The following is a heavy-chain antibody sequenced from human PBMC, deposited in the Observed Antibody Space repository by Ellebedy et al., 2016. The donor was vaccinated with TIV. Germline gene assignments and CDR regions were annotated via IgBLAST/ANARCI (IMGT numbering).Heavy chain of an antibody. CDR1: GFTFSSYG. V-gene: IGHV3-30*18. J-gene: IGHJ4*02. Sequence: PGGSLRLSCAGSGFTFSSYGIYWVRQAPGKGLEWVAAISYSGINEWYADSVKGRFTISRDNSKNTVYLQMNRLRVDDTAVYYCEKDPMAFDSLTYPHYLDVWGQGTRVTVTS. D-gene: IGHD3-22*01. CDR3: EKDPMAFDSLTYPHYLDV. CDR2: ISYSGINE.